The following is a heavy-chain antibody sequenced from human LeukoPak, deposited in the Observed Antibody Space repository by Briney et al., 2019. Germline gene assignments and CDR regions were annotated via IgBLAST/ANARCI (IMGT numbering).Heavy chain of an antibody. V-gene: IGHV4-39*01. CDR1: GASFSSSTYY. Sequence: SETLSLTCTVSGASFSSSTYYWAWIRQPPGKGLEWIGSMHYSGSTYYNPSLKSRVTMSVDTSKNQFSLKLSSVSAADTAVYYCARHAGGIEATGTRPFDYWGQGTLVTVSS. CDR3: ARHAGGIEATGTRPFDY. CDR2: MHYSGST. J-gene: IGHJ4*02. D-gene: IGHD6-13*01.